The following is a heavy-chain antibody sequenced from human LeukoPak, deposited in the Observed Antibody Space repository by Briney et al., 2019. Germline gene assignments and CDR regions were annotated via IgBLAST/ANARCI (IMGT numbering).Heavy chain of an antibody. CDR3: ARVRGPYSSSWYYFDY. Sequence: GGSLRLSCAASGFTFSSYAMSWVRQAPGKGLEWVSAISGSGGSTYYADSVKGRFTISRDNSKNTLYLQMNSLRAEDTAVYYCARVRGPYSSSWYYFDYWGQGTLVTVSS. CDR1: GFTFSSYA. D-gene: IGHD6-13*01. CDR2: ISGSGGST. V-gene: IGHV3-23*01. J-gene: IGHJ4*02.